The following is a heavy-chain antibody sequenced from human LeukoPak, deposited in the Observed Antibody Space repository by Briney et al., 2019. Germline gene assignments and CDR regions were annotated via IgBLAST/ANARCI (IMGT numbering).Heavy chain of an antibody. D-gene: IGHD6-13*01. J-gene: IGHJ4*02. CDR2: IYYSGST. V-gene: IGHV4-39*01. CDR1: GGSISSSSCY. CDR3: AAQRSSWDGDY. Sequence: PSETLSLTCTVSGGSISSSSCYWGWIRQPPGKGLEWIGSIYYSGSTYYNPSLKSRVTISVDTSKNQFSLKLSSVTAAGTAVYYCAAQRSSWDGDYWGQGNLVTVSS.